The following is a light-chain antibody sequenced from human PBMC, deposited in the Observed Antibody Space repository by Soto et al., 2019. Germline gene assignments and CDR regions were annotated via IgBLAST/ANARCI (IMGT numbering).Light chain of an antibody. Sequence: QSVLTQPPSASGTPGQRATISCSGSSSNIGSNTVNWYQQLPGTAPKLLIYSNNQRPSGVPDRFSGSKSGTPPSLAISVLQSEDEADYYCAAWGDRLNGSVIFGGGTKLTVL. V-gene: IGLV1-44*01. CDR1: SSNIGSNT. CDR2: SNN. CDR3: AAWGDRLNGSVI. J-gene: IGLJ2*01.